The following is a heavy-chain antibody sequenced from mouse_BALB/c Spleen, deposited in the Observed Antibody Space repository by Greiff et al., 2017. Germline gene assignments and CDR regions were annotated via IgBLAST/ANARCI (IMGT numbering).Heavy chain of an antibody. CDR3: ARDAYFDY. V-gene: IGHV3-2*02. CDR1: GYSITSDYA. J-gene: IGHJ2*01. Sequence: EVQLQQSGPGLVKPSQSLSLTCTVTGYSITSDYAWNWIRQFPGNKLEWMGYISYSGSTSYNPSLKSRISITRDTSKNQFFLQLNSVTTEDTATYYCARDAYFDYWGQGTTLTVSS. CDR2: ISYSGST.